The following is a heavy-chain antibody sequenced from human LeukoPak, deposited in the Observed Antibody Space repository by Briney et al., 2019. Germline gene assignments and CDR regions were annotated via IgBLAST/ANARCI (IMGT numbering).Heavy chain of an antibody. CDR2: IKQDGSEK. D-gene: IGHD1-26*01. J-gene: IGHJ3*02. CDR1: GLTFSSYW. Sequence: SGGSLRLSCAASGLTFSSYWMNWVRQAPGKGLEWVANIKQDGSEKYYVDSVKGRFTISRDNAKNSLYLQMNSLRAEDTAVYYCARDSGELADAFDIWGQGTMVTVSS. CDR3: ARDSGELADAFDI. V-gene: IGHV3-7*01.